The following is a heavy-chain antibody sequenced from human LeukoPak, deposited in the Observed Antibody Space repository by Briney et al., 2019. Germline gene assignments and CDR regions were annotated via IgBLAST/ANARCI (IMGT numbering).Heavy chain of an antibody. CDR1: GGSISSYY. D-gene: IGHD6-25*01. CDR3: ARDIPGYP. CDR2: IYHSGST. Sequence: SETLSLTCTVSGGSISSYYWSWIRQPPGKGLEWIGYIYHSGSTYYNPSLKSRVTISVDRSKNQFSLKLSSVTAADTAVYYCARDIPGYPWGQGTLVTVSS. J-gene: IGHJ5*02. V-gene: IGHV4-59*12.